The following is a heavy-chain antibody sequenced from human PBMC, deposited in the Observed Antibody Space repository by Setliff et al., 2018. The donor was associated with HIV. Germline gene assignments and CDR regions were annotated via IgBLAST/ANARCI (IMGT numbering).Heavy chain of an antibody. CDR1: GGSVSGHY. CDR2: ITPSGDT. Sequence: LSLTCAVYGGSVSGHYWGWFRQPPGKGLGWIGEITPSGDTNYIPSLKSRVTMSLDTSKNQFSLNLNSVTAADTAVYYCSNWNTTVDADSWGQGTLVTVSS. J-gene: IGHJ4*02. V-gene: IGHV4-34*01. CDR3: SNWNTTVDADS. D-gene: IGHD1-1*01.